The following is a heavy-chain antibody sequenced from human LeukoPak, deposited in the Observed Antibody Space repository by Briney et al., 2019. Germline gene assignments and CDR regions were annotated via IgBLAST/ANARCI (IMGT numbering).Heavy chain of an antibody. CDR2: IDPSDSYT. Sequence: HGESLKISCKGSGYSFTSYWIGWVRQMPGKGLEWMGRIDPSDSYTNYSPSFQGHVTISADKSISTAYLQWSSLKASDTAMYYCAGAGIAVAGNAEYFQHWGQGTLVTVSS. D-gene: IGHD6-19*01. J-gene: IGHJ1*01. CDR1: GYSFTSYW. V-gene: IGHV5-10-1*01. CDR3: AGAGIAVAGNAEYFQH.